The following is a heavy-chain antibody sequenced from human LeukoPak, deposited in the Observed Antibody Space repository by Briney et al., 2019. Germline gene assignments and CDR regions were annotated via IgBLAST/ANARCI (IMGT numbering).Heavy chain of an antibody. J-gene: IGHJ4*02. CDR1: GFTFSSYR. D-gene: IGHD3-22*01. Sequence: GGSLRLSCAASGFTFSSYRMNWVRQAPGKGLEWVSYISSSSSTIYYADSVKGRFTISRDNAKNSLYLQMNSLRAEDTAVYYCARMRYYYDSSGYYDYWGQGTLVTVSS. V-gene: IGHV3-48*01. CDR3: ARMRYYYDSSGYYDY. CDR2: ISSSSSTI.